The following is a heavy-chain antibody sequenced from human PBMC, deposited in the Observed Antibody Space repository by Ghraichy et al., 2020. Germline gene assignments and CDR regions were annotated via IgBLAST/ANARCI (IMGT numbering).Heavy chain of an antibody. Sequence: SETLSLTCSVSGGSISSRSYYWGWIRQPPGKGLEWIGSIYYSGSTYYNPSLKSRLTIAVDTSKNQFSLKLSSVTAADTAVYYCASRRVGYCTNGVCYLGFHPWGQGTLVTVSS. CDR1: GGSISSRSYY. V-gene: IGHV4-39*01. CDR3: ASRRVGYCTNGVCYLGFHP. J-gene: IGHJ5*02. D-gene: IGHD2-8*01. CDR2: IYYSGST.